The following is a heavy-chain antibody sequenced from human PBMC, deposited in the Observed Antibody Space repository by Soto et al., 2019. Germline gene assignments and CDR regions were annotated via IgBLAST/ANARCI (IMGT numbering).Heavy chain of an antibody. V-gene: IGHV3-66*01. CDR1: GFTFSNYA. D-gene: IGHD3-10*01. Sequence: PWGSLRLSCAASGFTFSNYAMSWVRQAPGRGLEWVSVIYSGGSTYYADSVKGRFTISRDNSKNTLYLQMNSLRAEDTVVYYCARDLIYYGSGGYYYWCQGTLVTVSS. CDR3: ARDLIYYGSGGYYY. J-gene: IGHJ4*02. CDR2: IYSGGST.